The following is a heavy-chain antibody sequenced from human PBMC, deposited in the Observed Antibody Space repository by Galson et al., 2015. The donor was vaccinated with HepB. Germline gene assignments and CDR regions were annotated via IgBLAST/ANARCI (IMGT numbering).Heavy chain of an antibody. CDR3: ARDLMRPLRYFDWLFDS. CDR2: ISSSSSTI. Sequence: SLRLSCAASGFTFSSYSMNWVRQAPGKGLEWVSYISSSSSTIYYADSVKGRFTISRDNAKNSLYLQMNSLRAEDTAVYYCARDLMRPLRYFDWLFDSWGQGTLVTVSS. V-gene: IGHV3-48*04. CDR1: GFTFSSYS. D-gene: IGHD3-9*01. J-gene: IGHJ5*01.